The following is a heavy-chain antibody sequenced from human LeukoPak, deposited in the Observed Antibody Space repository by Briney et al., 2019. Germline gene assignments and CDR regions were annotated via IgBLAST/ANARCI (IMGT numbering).Heavy chain of an antibody. CDR2: ISGSGGST. Sequence: PGGSLRLSCAASGFTFSSYAMSWVRQAPGKGLEWVSAISGSGGSTYYADSVKGRFTISRDNSKNTLYLQMNSLRAEDTAVYYCAKDLGQWLQGKMGFDYWGQGTLVTVSS. CDR1: GFTFSSYA. CDR3: AKDLGQWLQGKMGFDY. J-gene: IGHJ4*02. D-gene: IGHD6-19*01. V-gene: IGHV3-23*01.